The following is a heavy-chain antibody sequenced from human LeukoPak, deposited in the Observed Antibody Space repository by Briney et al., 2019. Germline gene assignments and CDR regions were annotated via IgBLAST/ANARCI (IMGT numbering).Heavy chain of an antibody. Sequence: PSETLSLTCSVSGGSISSSSYYWGWIRQPPGKGLEWIGSIYYSGSTYYNPSLKSRVTISVDTSKNQFSLKLSSVTAADTAVYYCARLRRIIIMTRGVISYYYMDVWGKGTTVTISS. CDR1: GGSISSSSYY. D-gene: IGHD3-10*01. J-gene: IGHJ6*03. V-gene: IGHV4-39*01. CDR2: IYYSGST. CDR3: ARLRRIIIMTRGVISYYYMDV.